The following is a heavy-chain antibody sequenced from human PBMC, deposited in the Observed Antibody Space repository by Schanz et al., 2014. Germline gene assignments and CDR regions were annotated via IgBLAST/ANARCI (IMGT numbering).Heavy chain of an antibody. CDR3: TDGSAR. D-gene: IGHD3-22*01. CDR1: GFTVSSKY. J-gene: IGHJ4*02. V-gene: IGHV3-66*01. CDR2: IFGGGST. Sequence: EVQLVESGGGLVQPGGSLRLSCAASGFTVSSKYMNWVRQAPGKGPEWVSVIFGGGSTYYADSVKGRFTISRDNSKNTLSLQMNSLRDEDTAVYYCTDGSARWGQGTLVTVSS.